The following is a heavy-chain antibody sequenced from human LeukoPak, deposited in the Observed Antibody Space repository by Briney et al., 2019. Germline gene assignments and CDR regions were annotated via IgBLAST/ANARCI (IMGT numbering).Heavy chain of an antibody. D-gene: IGHD4-17*01. J-gene: IGHJ4*02. V-gene: IGHV5-51*01. CDR2: IYPGDSDT. CDR1: GYSFPSYW. Sequence: GESLQISCKGSGYSFPSYWIGWVRQMPGKGLGWMGIIYPGDSDTRYSPSFQGQVTISADKSISTAYLQWTSLKGPDTTVQYSRAISTAVTTEFVSSGQRDLVTVSS. CDR3: RAISTAVTTEFVS.